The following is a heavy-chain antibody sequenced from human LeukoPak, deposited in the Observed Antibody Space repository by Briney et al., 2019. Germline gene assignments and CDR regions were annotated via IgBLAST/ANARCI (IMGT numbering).Heavy chain of an antibody. CDR3: AKGSSGSYWVFDY. Sequence: GSLRLSCAASGFTFSSYGMSWVRQAPGKGLEWVSTISGSGGSTYYADSVKGRFTISRDNSKNTLYLQMNSLRGEDTAVYYCAKGSSGSYWVFDYWGQGTLVTVSS. J-gene: IGHJ4*02. D-gene: IGHD1-26*01. CDR1: GFTFSSYG. V-gene: IGHV3-23*01. CDR2: ISGSGGST.